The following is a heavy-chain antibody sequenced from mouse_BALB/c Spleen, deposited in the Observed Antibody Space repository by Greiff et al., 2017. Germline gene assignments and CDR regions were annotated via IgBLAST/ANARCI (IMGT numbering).Heavy chain of an antibody. V-gene: IGHV1-7*01. CDR1: GYTFTSYW. Sequence: QVQLQQSGAELAKPGASVKMSCKASGYTFTSYWMHWVKQRPGQGLEWIGYINPSTGYTEYNQKFKDKATLTADKSSSTAYMQLSSLTSEDSAVYYCARREYGSYYCDYWGQGTTLTVSS. D-gene: IGHD1-2*01. CDR2: INPSTGYT. CDR3: ARREYGSYYCDY. J-gene: IGHJ2*01.